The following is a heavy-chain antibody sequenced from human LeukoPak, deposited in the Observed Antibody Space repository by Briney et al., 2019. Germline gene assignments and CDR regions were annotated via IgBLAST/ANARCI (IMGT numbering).Heavy chain of an antibody. D-gene: IGHD4-17*01. CDR3: ARGGYGDYHIFDY. CDR1: GGSFSGYY. Sequence: PSETLSLTCGVYGGSFSGYYWGWIRQPPGKGLEWIGEINHSGSTNSNPSLKSRVTISVDTSKNQFSLKLTSVTAADTAVYYCARGGYGDYHIFDYWGQGTLVTVSS. CDR2: INHSGST. V-gene: IGHV4-34*01. J-gene: IGHJ4*02.